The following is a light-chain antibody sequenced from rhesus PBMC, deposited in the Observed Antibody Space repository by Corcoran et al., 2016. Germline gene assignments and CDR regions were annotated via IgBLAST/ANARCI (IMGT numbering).Light chain of an antibody. CDR2: AAS. CDR3: LQDYTTPYS. Sequence: DIQMTQSPSSLSASVGDRVTVTCRASQGINNHLSWYQQRPGKAPPLLIYAASSLPTGVSSRFSGSGSGTDFTLTISILQPEDFANYYCLQDYTTPYSFGQGTKVEIK. CDR1: QGINNH. V-gene: IGKV1-94*01. J-gene: IGKJ2*01.